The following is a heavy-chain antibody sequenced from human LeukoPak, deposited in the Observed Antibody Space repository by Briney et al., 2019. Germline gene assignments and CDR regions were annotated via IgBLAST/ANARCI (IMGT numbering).Heavy chain of an antibody. CDR1: GFIFSSYW. D-gene: IGHD3-16*01. Sequence: PGGSLRLSCGTSGFIFSSYWMSWVRQAPGKGLERVANIKQDGSEKEYADSVKGRFTISRDNAKNSLYLQMNSLRAEDTAMYYCARGTGVPFWGYWGQGTLVTVSS. V-gene: IGHV3-7*01. CDR3: ARGTGVPFWGY. J-gene: IGHJ4*02. CDR2: IKQDGSEK.